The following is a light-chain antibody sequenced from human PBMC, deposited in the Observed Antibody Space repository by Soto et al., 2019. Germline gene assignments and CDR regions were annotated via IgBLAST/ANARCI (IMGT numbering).Light chain of an antibody. V-gene: IGKV1-39*01. CDR1: QSIGKH. CDR2: GAS. J-gene: IGKJ5*01. Sequence: DAKMTQSPSSLSASIGDRVTLTCRASQSIGKHLNWYQQKPGKAPKFLIYGASTLQSGVPSRFTGSGSGTDFTLTVNSLQAEDFATYYCQQSYTRPTTFGQGTRLEI. CDR3: QQSYTRPTT.